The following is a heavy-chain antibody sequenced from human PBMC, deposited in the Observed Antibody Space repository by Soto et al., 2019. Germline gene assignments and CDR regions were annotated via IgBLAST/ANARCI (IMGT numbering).Heavy chain of an antibody. CDR2: IRSKAYGGTT. CDR3: ARDDKYDTSGIDY. D-gene: IGHD3-22*01. V-gene: IGHV3-49*03. Sequence: GGSLRLFCTASGFTFGDYAMSWFRQAPGKGLEWVGFIRSKAYGGTTEYAASVKGRFTISRDDSKSIAYLQMNSLKTEDTAVYSCARDDKYDTSGIDYWGQGTLVTVSS. CDR1: GFTFGDYA. J-gene: IGHJ4*02.